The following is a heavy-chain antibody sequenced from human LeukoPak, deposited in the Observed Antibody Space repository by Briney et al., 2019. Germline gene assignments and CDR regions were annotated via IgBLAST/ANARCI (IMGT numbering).Heavy chain of an antibody. CDR2: MNPNSGNT. CDR1: GYTFTSYD. CDR3: ARSAARREAHYYYFMDV. J-gene: IGHJ6*03. Sequence: ASVKVSCKASGYTFTSYDINWVRQATGQGLEWMGWMNPNSGNTGYAQKFQGRVTMTRNTSISTAYMELSSLRSEDTAVYYCARSAARREAHYYYFMDVWGKGTTVTVSS. V-gene: IGHV1-8*01. D-gene: IGHD6-6*01.